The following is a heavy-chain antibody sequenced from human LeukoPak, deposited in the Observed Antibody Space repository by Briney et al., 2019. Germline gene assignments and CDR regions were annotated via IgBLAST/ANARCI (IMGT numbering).Heavy chain of an antibody. Sequence: ASVKVSCKASGYTFTAYYMYWVRQAPGKGLEWVSSISSSSSYIYYADSVKGRFTISRDNAKNSLYLQMNSLRAEDTAVYYCARSPAVARNWFDPWGQGTLVTVSS. D-gene: IGHD6-19*01. CDR3: ARSPAVARNWFDP. CDR2: ISSSSSYI. CDR1: GYTFTAYY. J-gene: IGHJ5*02. V-gene: IGHV3-21*01.